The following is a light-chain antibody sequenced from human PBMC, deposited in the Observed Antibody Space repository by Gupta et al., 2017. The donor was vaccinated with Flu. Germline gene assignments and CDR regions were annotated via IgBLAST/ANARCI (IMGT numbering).Light chain of an antibody. Sequence: GKTARTTCSGDRLGDNYSHGHPQKAGQHRLLVIYKDYKRTAGTPERFSCSNSGTTATLTIGGTQARDEDNYYCQAGDSNTVLFGGGTKRTVL. J-gene: IGLJ3*02. CDR3: QAGDSNTVL. CDR2: KDY. CDR1: RLGDNY. V-gene: IGLV3-1*01.